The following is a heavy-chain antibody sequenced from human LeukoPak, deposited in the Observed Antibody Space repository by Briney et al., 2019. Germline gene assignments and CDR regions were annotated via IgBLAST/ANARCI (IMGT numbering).Heavy chain of an antibody. Sequence: ASVKVSCKASGYTFIGHFIHWVRQAPGQGLEWMGWINPNSGSTNYAQKFQGRVTMTRDTSISTAYMELSRLRSDDTAVYYCARDPIPAYYYYYYYMDVWGKGTTVTVSS. CDR2: INPNSGST. D-gene: IGHD2-2*01. V-gene: IGHV1-2*02. J-gene: IGHJ6*03. CDR3: ARDPIPAYYYYYYYMDV. CDR1: GYTFIGHF.